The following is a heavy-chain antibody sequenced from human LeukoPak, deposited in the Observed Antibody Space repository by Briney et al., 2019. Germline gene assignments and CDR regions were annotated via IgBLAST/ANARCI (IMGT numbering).Heavy chain of an antibody. D-gene: IGHD3-22*01. J-gene: IGHJ3*02. CDR1: GFTFSNAW. CDR2: IKSKTDGWTT. Sequence: GGSLRLSCAASGFTFSNAWMSWVRQAPGKGLEWVGRIKSKTDGWTTDYAAPVKGRFTISRDDSKNTLYLQMNSLKTEDTAVYYCTTSRRTYYYDSSGHYLNGFDIWGQGTMVTVSS. V-gene: IGHV3-15*01. CDR3: TTSRRTYYYDSSGHYLNGFDI.